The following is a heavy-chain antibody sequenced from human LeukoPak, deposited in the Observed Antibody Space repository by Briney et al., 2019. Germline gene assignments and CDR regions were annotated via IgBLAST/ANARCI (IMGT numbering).Heavy chain of an antibody. D-gene: IGHD3-10*01. CDR3: ARGANTMVGGVIDY. Sequence: VGSLRLSCAASGFTFSSYSMNWVRQAPGKGLEWVSYISSSGNTIYYADSVKGRFTISRDNAKNSLYLQMNSLRDEDTAVYFCARGANTMVGGVIDYWGQGTRGPVSS. J-gene: IGHJ4*02. CDR2: ISSSGNTI. CDR1: GFTFSSYS. V-gene: IGHV3-48*02.